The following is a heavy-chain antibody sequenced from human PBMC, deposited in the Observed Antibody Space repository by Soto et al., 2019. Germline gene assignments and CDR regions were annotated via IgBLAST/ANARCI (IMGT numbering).Heavy chain of an antibody. Sequence: SETLSLTCTVSGGSISSYYWSWIRQPPGKGLEWIGYIYYSGSINYNPSLKSRVTLSLDTSKNQFSLKLSSVTAADTALYYCARDLRVATASLDAFDIWGQGTMVTVSS. CDR1: GGSISSYY. J-gene: IGHJ3*02. CDR3: ARDLRVATASLDAFDI. V-gene: IGHV4-59*01. CDR2: IYYSGSI. D-gene: IGHD5-12*01.